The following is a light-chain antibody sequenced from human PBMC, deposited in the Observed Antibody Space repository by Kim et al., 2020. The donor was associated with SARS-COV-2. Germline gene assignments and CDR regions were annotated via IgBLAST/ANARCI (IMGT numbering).Light chain of an antibody. Sequence: DIVMTQTPLSLSVTPGQPASISCKSSQSLLQSNGRTFLYWYLQKPGQPPQLLIYDVSNRFSGVPDRFTGSGSGTDFTLKISRVEAEDVGIYYCMQSAQIPKTFGGGTKVDIK. CDR3: MQSAQIPKT. CDR1: QSLLQSNGRTF. V-gene: IGKV2D-29*01. J-gene: IGKJ4*01. CDR2: DVS.